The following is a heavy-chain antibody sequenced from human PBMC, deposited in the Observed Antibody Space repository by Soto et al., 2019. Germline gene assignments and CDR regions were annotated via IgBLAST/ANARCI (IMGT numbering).Heavy chain of an antibody. CDR2: ISSSSSYI. Sequence: GGSLRLSCAASGFTFSSYSMNWVRQAPGKGLEWVSSISSSSSYIYYADSVKGRFTISRDNAKNSLYLQMNSLRAEDTAVYYCARDRGYCSGGSCYGYYYGMEVWGQGTTVTVS. CDR3: ARDRGYCSGGSCYGYYYGMEV. D-gene: IGHD2-15*01. V-gene: IGHV3-21*01. CDR1: GFTFSSYS. J-gene: IGHJ6*02.